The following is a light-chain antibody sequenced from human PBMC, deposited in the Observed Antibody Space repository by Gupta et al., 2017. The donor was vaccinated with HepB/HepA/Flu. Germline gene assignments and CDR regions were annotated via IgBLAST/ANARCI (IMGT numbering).Light chain of an antibody. CDR2: NNN. V-gene: IGLV1-44*01. J-gene: IGLJ3*02. CDR1: SSNIGSRT. CDR3: AAWDDSHIRV. Sequence: QSVLTQPPSASGTPGQTVTISCSGGSSNIGSRTVNWYQQLPGTAPRLLINNNNQRPSGVPDRVSGSKSGTSASLAISGLQSDDEGDYYCAAWDDSHIRVFGGGTKLTVL.